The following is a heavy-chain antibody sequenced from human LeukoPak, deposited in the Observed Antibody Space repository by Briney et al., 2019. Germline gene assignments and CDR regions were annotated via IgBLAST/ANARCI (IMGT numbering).Heavy chain of an antibody. CDR1: GGTFSSYA. D-gene: IGHD3-22*01. J-gene: IGHJ4*02. V-gene: IGHV1-69*04. Sequence: ASVKVSCKASGGTFSSYAISWVRQAPGQGLEWMGRIIPILGIANYAQKFQGRDTITADKSTSTAYMELSSLRSEDTAVYYCARLYYYDSSGYYYGVFDYWGQGTLVTVSS. CDR2: IIPILGIA. CDR3: ARLYYYDSSGYYYGVFDY.